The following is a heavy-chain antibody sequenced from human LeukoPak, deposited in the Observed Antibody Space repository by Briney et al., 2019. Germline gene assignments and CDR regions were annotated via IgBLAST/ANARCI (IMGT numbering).Heavy chain of an antibody. D-gene: IGHD2-2*02. Sequence: SETLSLTCTVYGGSISSYYWSWIRQPPGKGLEWIGYIYYSGSTNYNPSLKSRVTISVDTSKNQFSLKLSSVTAADTAVYYCARDGGDPYCSSTSCYMGLDHWGQGTLVTVSS. V-gene: IGHV4-59*01. J-gene: IGHJ4*02. CDR3: ARDGGDPYCSSTSCYMGLDH. CDR1: GGSISSYY. CDR2: IYYSGST.